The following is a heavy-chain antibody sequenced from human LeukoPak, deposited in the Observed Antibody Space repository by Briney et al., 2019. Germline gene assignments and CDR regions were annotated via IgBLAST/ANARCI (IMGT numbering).Heavy chain of an antibody. CDR3: ARGVLLWFGELPPYYYYYMDV. Sequence: ASVKVSCKASGCTFTSYGISWVRQAPGQGLEWMGWISAYNGNTNYAQKLQGRVTMTTDTSTSTAYMELRSLRSDDTAVYYCARGVLLWFGELPPYYYYYMDVWGKGTTVTISS. J-gene: IGHJ6*03. D-gene: IGHD3-10*01. CDR1: GCTFTSYG. V-gene: IGHV1-18*01. CDR2: ISAYNGNT.